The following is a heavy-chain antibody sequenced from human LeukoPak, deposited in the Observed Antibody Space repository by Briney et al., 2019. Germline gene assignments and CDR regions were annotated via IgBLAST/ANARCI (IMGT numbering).Heavy chain of an antibody. D-gene: IGHD2/OR15-2a*01. CDR1: GNYW. V-gene: IGHV3-74*01. J-gene: IGHJ4*02. CDR2: INSDGSWT. CDR3: VSFYETY. Sequence: GGSLRLSCAASGNYWMHWVRQVPGKGLVWVSHINSDGSWTSYADSEKGRFTISKDNAKNTVYLQMNSLRAEDTAVYYCVSFYETYWGRGTLVTVSS.